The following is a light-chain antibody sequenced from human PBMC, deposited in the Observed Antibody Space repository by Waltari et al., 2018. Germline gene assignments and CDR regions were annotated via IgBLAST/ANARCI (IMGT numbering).Light chain of an antibody. CDR3: QSYDKLLSGSL. J-gene: IGLJ3*02. Sequence: QSVLTQPPSVSGAPGQSLTISCTGTSSNIGAGYDVHWYQKFPGTAPKLLISSNNNRPAWVPGRFSASKSGTSASLAITGIQAEDEADYYCQSYDKLLSGSLFGGGTKLTV. CDR1: SSNIGAGYD. V-gene: IGLV1-40*01. CDR2: SNN.